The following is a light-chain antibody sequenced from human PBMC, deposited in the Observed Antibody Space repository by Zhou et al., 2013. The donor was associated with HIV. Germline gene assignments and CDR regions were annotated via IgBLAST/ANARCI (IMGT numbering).Light chain of an antibody. Sequence: DIQMTQSPSSVSASVGDRVTITCRASQGISSWLAWYQQIPGKAPKLLIYGTSSLQSGVPSRFSGSGSGTEFTLTISSLQLEDFATYFCLQHNSLPLTFGQGTKVEIK. CDR2: GTS. CDR1: QGISSW. V-gene: IGKV1-12*01. J-gene: IGKJ1*01. CDR3: LQHNSLPLT.